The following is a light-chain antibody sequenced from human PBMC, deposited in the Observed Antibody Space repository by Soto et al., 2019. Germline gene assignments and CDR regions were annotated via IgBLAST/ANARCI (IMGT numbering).Light chain of an antibody. V-gene: IGKV1-12*01. CDR2: AAS. CDR3: QQANSFPPLT. Sequence: DIPMTQSPSSVSASVGDRVTITCRASQGISSWLAWCQQKPGKAPKLLIYAASSLQSGVPSRFSGSGSGTDFTLTISSLQPEDFATYYCQQANSFPPLTFGGGTKVEIK. J-gene: IGKJ4*01. CDR1: QGISSW.